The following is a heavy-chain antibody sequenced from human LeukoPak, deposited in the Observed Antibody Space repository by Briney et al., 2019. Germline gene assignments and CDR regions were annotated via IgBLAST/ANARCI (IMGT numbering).Heavy chain of an antibody. J-gene: IGHJ4*02. D-gene: IGHD6-25*01. CDR1: GFTFSSYG. V-gene: IGHV3-23*01. CDR3: TKASATVWPNYFDS. CDR2: ISGSGGGT. Sequence: GGSLRLSCAAYGFTFSSYGMSWGRHTSGKGLQWLSAISGSGGGTNYADSVKGRFTISRDNSKNILYLQMNSLGAEDTAIYYCTKASATVWPNYFDSWGQGSLVTVSS.